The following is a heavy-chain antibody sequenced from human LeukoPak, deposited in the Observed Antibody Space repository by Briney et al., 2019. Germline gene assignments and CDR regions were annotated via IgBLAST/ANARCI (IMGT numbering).Heavy chain of an antibody. D-gene: IGHD6-13*01. Sequence: VKPSETLSLTCTVSDGAIAGYYWGWIRQPPGKGLDWIGHLHYGGSTNYNPSLKSRVTISVDTSKNHFSLKLSSVTAADTAVYYCARGYCTSWTYYFDYWGQGALVTVSS. V-gene: IGHV4-59*01. CDR2: LHYGGST. J-gene: IGHJ4*02. CDR3: ARGYCTSWTYYFDY. CDR1: DGAIAGYY.